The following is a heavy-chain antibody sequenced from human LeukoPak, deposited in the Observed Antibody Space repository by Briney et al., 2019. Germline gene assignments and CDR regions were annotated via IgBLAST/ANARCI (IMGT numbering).Heavy chain of an antibody. Sequence: SGTLSLTCTVSGGSISSYYWSWIRQPPGKGLEWIGYIYYSGSTNYNPSLKRRVTRSVDTSKNQFSLKLSSVTAADRAVYYCARERDGYNSDAVDIWGKGTMVSVSS. J-gene: IGHJ3*02. CDR1: GGSISSYY. D-gene: IGHD5-24*01. V-gene: IGHV4-59*01. CDR3: ARERDGYNSDAVDI. CDR2: IYYSGST.